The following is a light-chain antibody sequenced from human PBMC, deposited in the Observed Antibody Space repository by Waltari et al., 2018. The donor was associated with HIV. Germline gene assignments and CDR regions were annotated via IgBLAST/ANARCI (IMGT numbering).Light chain of an antibody. V-gene: IGLV1-44*01. CDR2: GRN. CDR3: AAWDESLHGYV. CDR1: RAHIGQNT. Sequence: QSVLTQPPSASGAPVRGVTISSSGSRAHIGQNTVTWYQQIPGSAPNLLISGRNPRAPGVPDRFAGSKSGTSASLVISGLQSDDEADYYCAAWDESLHGYVSGPGTTVTVL. J-gene: IGLJ1*01.